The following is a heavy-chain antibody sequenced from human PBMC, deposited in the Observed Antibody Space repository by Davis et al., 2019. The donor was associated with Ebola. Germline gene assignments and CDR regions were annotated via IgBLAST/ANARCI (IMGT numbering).Heavy chain of an antibody. V-gene: IGHV6-1*01. CDR3: ARGWLRGYLDY. J-gene: IGHJ4*02. D-gene: IGHD5-12*01. Sequence: HSQTLSLTCAISGDSVSSSGAAWIWIRQSPSRGLEWLGRTYYNSKWYNDYAVSVKSRIIINPDTSKNQFSLQLSSVTPEDTAVYYCARGWLRGYLDYWGQGTLVTVSS. CDR2: TYYNSKWYN. CDR1: GDSVSSSGAA.